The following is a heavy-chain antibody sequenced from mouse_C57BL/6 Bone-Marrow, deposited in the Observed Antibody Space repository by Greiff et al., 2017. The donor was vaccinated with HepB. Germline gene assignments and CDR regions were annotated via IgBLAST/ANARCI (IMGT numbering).Heavy chain of an antibody. J-gene: IGHJ4*01. CDR3: TDGLLRSLYAMDY. CDR1: GFTFSNYW. D-gene: IGHD1-1*01. CDR2: IRLKSDNYAT. V-gene: IGHV6-3*01. Sequence: EVKLVESGGGLVQPGGSMKLSCVASGFTFSNYWMNWVRQSPEKGLEWVAQIRLKSDNYATHYAESVKGRFTISRDDSKGSVYLQMNNLRAEDTGIYYCTDGLLRSLYAMDYWGQGTSVTVSS.